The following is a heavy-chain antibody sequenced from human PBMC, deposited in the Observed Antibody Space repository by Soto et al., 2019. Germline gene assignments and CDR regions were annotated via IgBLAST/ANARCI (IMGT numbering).Heavy chain of an antibody. CDR1: GFTFSSYS. V-gene: IGHV3-48*01. Sequence: GGSLRLSCAASGFTFSSYSMNWVRQAPGRGLEWVSYISSSSSTIYYADSVKGRFTISRDNAKNSLYLQMNSLRAEDTAVYYCARDCSGGSCYSHYMDVWGKGTTVTVSS. J-gene: IGHJ6*03. CDR2: ISSSSSTI. CDR3: ARDCSGGSCYSHYMDV. D-gene: IGHD2-15*01.